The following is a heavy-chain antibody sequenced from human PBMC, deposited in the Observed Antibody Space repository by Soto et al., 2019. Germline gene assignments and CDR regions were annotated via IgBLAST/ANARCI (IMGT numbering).Heavy chain of an antibody. CDR1: GYSFTSYW. D-gene: IGHD3-3*01. J-gene: IGHJ4*02. V-gene: IGHV5-51*01. CDR3: ARSSVYYDFWSGNYYLDY. Sequence: GESLKISCKGSGYSFTSYWIGWVRQMPGKGLEWMGIIYPGDSDTRYSPSFQGQVTISADKSISTAYLQWSSLKASDTAMYYCARSSVYYDFWSGNYYLDYWGQGTLVTVSS. CDR2: IYPGDSDT.